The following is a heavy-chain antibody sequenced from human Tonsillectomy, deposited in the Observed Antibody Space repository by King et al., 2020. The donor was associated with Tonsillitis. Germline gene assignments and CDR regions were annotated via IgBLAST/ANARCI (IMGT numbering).Heavy chain of an antibody. V-gene: IGHV3-20*04. D-gene: IGHD2/OR15-2a*01. CDR3: GIWPGAFDI. CDR2: INWNGGST. Sequence: LQLVQSGGGVVRPGGSLRLSCAASGFTFDDYGMNWVRQAPGRGLEWVSGINWNGGSTGYGDSVKGRFTISRDNAKNSLYLQMNSLRAEDTALYYCGIWPGAFDIWGQGTMVTVSS. CDR1: GFTFDDYG. J-gene: IGHJ3*02.